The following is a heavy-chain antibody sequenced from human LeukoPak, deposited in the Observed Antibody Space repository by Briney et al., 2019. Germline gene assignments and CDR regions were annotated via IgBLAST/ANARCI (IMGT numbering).Heavy chain of an antibody. CDR1: RFTLSNYW. CDR2: ISSSSSYI. Sequence: GGSLRLSCAASRFTLSNYWMNWVRQAPGEGLEWVSSISSSSSYIYYADSVKGRFTISRDNAKNSLYLQMNSLRAEDTAVYYCARDQAAAGKGFDYWGQGTLVTVSS. J-gene: IGHJ4*02. V-gene: IGHV3-21*01. CDR3: ARDQAAAGKGFDY. D-gene: IGHD6-13*01.